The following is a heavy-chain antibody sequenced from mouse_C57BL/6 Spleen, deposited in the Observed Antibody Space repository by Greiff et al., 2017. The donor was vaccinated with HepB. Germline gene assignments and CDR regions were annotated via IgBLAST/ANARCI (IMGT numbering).Heavy chain of an antibody. CDR1: GYTFTSYW. CDR3: ARCGPPIYYAGSRSYFDY. CDR2: INPSNGGT. J-gene: IGHJ2*01. D-gene: IGHD1-1*01. Sequence: QVQLQQPGTELVKPGASVKLSCKASGYTFTSYWMHWVKQRPGQGLEWIGNINPSNGGTNYNEKFKSKATLTVDKSSSTAYMQLGSLTSEDSAVFYCARCGPPIYYAGSRSYFDYWGQGTTLTVSS. V-gene: IGHV1-53*01.